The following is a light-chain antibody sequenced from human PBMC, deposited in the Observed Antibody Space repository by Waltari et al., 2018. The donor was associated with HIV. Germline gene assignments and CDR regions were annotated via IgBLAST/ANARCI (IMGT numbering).Light chain of an antibody. J-gene: IGLJ2*01. CDR3: SAWDRSLSAVI. Sequence: QPPSVSKGLRQTATLTCTGDSNNVGNQGATWLQQHQGHPPKLLFYKNNNRPSVISERFSASKSGNTASLTITGLQPEDEADYFCSAWDRSLSAVIFGGGTTLIVL. CDR1: SNNVGNQG. V-gene: IGLV10-54*04. CDR2: KNN.